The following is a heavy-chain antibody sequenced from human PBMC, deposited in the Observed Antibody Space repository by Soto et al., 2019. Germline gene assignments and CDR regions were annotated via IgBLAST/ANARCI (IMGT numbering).Heavy chain of an antibody. D-gene: IGHD1-1*01. CDR2: IYYSGST. Sequence: QVQLQESGPGLVRPSQTLSLTCSVSGGSVSSSGHYWSWIRQHPGKGLEWIGYIYYSGSTYYNPSLESRLTISLDTSKNEFSLKLSCVTAADTAVYYCARDEGGTRGYYYIDVWGKSTTVTVSS. J-gene: IGHJ6*03. V-gene: IGHV4-31*03. CDR3: ARDEGGTRGYYYIDV. CDR1: GGSVSSSGHY.